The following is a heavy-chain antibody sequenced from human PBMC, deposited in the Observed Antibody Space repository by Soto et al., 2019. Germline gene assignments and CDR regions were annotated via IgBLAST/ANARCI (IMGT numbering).Heavy chain of an antibody. CDR1: GGSISSSSYY. V-gene: IGHV4-39*07. CDR2: IYYSGST. Sequence: GSLRLSCTVSGGSISSSSYYWGWIRQPPGKGLEWIGSIYYSGSTNYNPSLKSRVTISVDTSKNQFSLKLSSVTAADTAVYYCARRLSSTVTPGTPHKYYYMDVWGKGTTVTVSS. D-gene: IGHD4-4*01. J-gene: IGHJ6*03. CDR3: ARRLSSTVTPGTPHKYYYMDV.